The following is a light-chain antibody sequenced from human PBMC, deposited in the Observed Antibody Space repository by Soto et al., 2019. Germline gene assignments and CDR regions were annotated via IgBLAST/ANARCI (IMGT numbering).Light chain of an antibody. CDR1: QSVLCSSYKRNY. Sequence: DIVMTQSPPSLAVSLGERATIHCKSSQSVLCSSYKRNYLAWYQQKAGQSPKLLIYWASSRESGVPDRFSGAGSGTDFTLNISSLQAEDVAVYYCQQYYNSPLTFGGGTKVDI. CDR2: WAS. J-gene: IGKJ4*01. CDR3: QQYYNSPLT. V-gene: IGKV4-1*01.